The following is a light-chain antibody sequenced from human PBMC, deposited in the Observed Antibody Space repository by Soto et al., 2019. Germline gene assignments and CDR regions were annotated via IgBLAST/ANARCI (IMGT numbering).Light chain of an antibody. CDR3: SSYTTSNTPLYV. Sequence: QSALTQPASVSGSPGQSITISCTGTSSDVGKYNYVSWYQQHPAKAPKLMIFEVSNRPSGVSNRFSGSKSGNTASLTISGLQAEDEANYYCSSYTTSNTPLYVFGTGTKVTVL. CDR2: EVS. CDR1: SSDVGKYNY. J-gene: IGLJ1*01. V-gene: IGLV2-14*01.